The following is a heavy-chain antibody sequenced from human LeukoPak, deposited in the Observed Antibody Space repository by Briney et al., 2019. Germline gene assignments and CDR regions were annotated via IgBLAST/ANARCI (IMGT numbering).Heavy chain of an antibody. D-gene: IGHD1-26*01. V-gene: IGHV3-74*01. Sequence: PGGSLRLSCAASGFSFSSYWMHWVRQAPGKGLVWVSRINSDGSSTSYADSVKGRFTISRDNAKNTLYLQMNSLRAEDTAVYYCARDLIVGPRDYYGMDVWGQGTTVTVSS. J-gene: IGHJ6*02. CDR3: ARDLIVGPRDYYGMDV. CDR1: GFSFSSYW. CDR2: INSDGSST.